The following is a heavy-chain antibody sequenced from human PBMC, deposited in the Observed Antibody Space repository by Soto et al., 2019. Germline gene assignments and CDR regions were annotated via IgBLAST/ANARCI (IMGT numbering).Heavy chain of an antibody. J-gene: IGHJ6*02. CDR1: GFTFSSYG. V-gene: IGHV3-30*18. D-gene: IGHD1-20*01. Sequence: VGSLRLSCAASGFTFSSYGMHWVRQAPGKGLEWVAVISYDGSNKYYADSVKGRFTISRDNSKNTLYLQMNSLRAEDTAVYYFAKDRGYNWNQPSGYYGMDVWGQGTTVTVSS. CDR3: AKDRGYNWNQPSGYYGMDV. CDR2: ISYDGSNK.